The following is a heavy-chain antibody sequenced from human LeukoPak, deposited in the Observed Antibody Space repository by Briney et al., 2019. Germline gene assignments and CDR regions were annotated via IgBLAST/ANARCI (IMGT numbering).Heavy chain of an antibody. CDR1: GGSFIGYY. CDR3: ARGGKQWLVL. V-gene: IGHV4-34*01. Sequence: PSETLSRTCAVYGGSFIGYYWSWIRQPPGKGLEWIGEINHSGSTNYNPSLKSRVTISVDTSKNQFSLKLSSVTAADTAVYYCARGGKQWLVLWGQGTLATVSS. D-gene: IGHD6-19*01. J-gene: IGHJ4*02. CDR2: INHSGST.